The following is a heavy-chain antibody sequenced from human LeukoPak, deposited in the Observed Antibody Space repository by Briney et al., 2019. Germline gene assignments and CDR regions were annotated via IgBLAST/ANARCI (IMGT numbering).Heavy chain of an antibody. J-gene: IGHJ4*02. CDR3: ARDSSSIPFDY. Sequence: PSETLSLTCAVSGGSFSGFFWTWVRQPPGKGLEWIGEVNHGGNTNYNPSLKSRVTISVDTSKNHFSLKLNSVTAADTAVYYCARDSSSIPFDYWGQGTLVTVSS. CDR2: VNHGGNT. V-gene: IGHV4-34*01. D-gene: IGHD6-6*01. CDR1: GGSFSGFF.